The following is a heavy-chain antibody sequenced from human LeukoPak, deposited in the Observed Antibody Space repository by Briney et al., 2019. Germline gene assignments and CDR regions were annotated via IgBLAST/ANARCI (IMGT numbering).Heavy chain of an antibody. D-gene: IGHD6-19*01. CDR3: TRGRAVVGPSLTPPFEN. J-gene: IGHJ4*02. V-gene: IGHV1-2*02. Sequence: GASVKVSCKASGYTFTGYYMHWVRQAPGQGLEWMGWINPNSGDTKYAQNFQGRVTVTRDTSISTAYMEVSRLTSDDTAVYYCTRGRAVVGPSLTPPFENWGQGTLVTVSS. CDR2: INPNSGDT. CDR1: GYTFTGYY.